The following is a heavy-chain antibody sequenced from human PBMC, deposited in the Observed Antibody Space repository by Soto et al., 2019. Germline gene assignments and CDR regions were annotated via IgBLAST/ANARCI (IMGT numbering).Heavy chain of an antibody. CDR3: ATGMWIGGSGWPLFDY. D-gene: IGHD6-19*01. CDR1: GYTLTELS. J-gene: IGHJ4*02. Sequence: ASVKVSCKVSGYTLTELSMHWVRQAPGKGLEWMGGFDPEDGETIYAQKFQGRVTMTEDTSTDTAYMELSSLRSEDTAVYYCATGMWIGGSGWPLFDYWGQGTLVTVSS. V-gene: IGHV1-24*01. CDR2: FDPEDGET.